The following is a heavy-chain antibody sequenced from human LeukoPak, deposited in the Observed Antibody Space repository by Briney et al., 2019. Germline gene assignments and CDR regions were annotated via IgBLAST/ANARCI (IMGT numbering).Heavy chain of an antibody. CDR2: INPKSGGA. CDR3: ARGVGTSWFDP. D-gene: IGHD2-2*01. Sequence: ASVKVSCKAYGYTFSDYYMHWVRQAPRQGLEWMGRINPKSGGANFAEQFQGRVTMTRDTSIRTVYMELSRVTYDDTAVYYCARGVGTSWFDPWGQGTLVTVSS. J-gene: IGHJ5*02. CDR1: GYTFSDYY. V-gene: IGHV1-2*06.